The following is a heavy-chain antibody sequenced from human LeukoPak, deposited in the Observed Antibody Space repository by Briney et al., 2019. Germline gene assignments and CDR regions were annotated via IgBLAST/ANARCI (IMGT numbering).Heavy chain of an antibody. J-gene: IGHJ6*02. CDR3: ARNNGMDV. CDR1: GFALSSHW. V-gene: IGHV3-7*03. CDR2: VNRDGSET. Sequence: QPGGSLRLSCAASGFALSSHWMTWVRQVPGRGPEWVANVNRDGSETYYLDSVKGRFTISKDNAKNSLYLQMNSLRAEDKALYHCARNNGMDVWGQGTTVIVSS.